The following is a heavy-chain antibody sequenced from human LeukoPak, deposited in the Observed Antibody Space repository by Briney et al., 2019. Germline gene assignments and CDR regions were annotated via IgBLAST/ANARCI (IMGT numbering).Heavy chain of an antibody. Sequence: GGSLRLSCAASGFTFSSYGMHWVRQAPGKGLEWVAVISYDGSNKYYADSVKGRFTISRDNSKNTLYLQMNSLRAEDTAVYYCAKDLAEWRWGHNTVPFDYWGREPWSPSPQ. V-gene: IGHV3-30*18. CDR3: AKDLAEWRWGHNTVPFDY. CDR1: GFTFSSYG. J-gene: IGHJ4*02. CDR2: ISYDGSNK. D-gene: IGHD2-21*02.